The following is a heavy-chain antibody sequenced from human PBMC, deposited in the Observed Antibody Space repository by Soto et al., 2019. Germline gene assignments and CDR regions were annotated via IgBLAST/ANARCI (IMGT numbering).Heavy chain of an antibody. J-gene: IGHJ4*02. Sequence: GGSLRLSCVASGFTFTNYAMSWVRQAPEKGLEWVSTISGSGDNTYYVDSVKGRFTISRDNSKNTLYLQMNNLRAEDTAVYYCAHLVVAGITYYFDSWGQGTLVTVSS. CDR2: ISGSGDNT. CDR3: AHLVVAGITYYFDS. V-gene: IGHV3-23*01. CDR1: GFTFTNYA. D-gene: IGHD2-15*01.